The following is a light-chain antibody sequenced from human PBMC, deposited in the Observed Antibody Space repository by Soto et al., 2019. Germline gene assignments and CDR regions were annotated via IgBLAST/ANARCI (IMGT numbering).Light chain of an antibody. J-gene: IGLJ3*02. CDR2: EVS. CDR1: SSDVGAYKY. V-gene: IGLV2-8*01. CDR3: PPYAGGNIWV. Sequence: QSALTQPPSASGSPGQSVTISCTGTSSDVGAYKYVSWYQQYPGKAPKLMIYEVSKRPSGVPDRFSGSKSGNTASLTVSGLQAEDEADYYCPPYAGGNIWVFGGGTTLTVL.